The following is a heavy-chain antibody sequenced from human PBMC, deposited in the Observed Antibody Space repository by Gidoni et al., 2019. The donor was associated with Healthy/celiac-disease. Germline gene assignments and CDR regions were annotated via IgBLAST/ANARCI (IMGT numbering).Heavy chain of an antibody. Sequence: QLQLQESGPGLVKPSETLSLTCTVSGGSLSSSCYYWGWIRQPPGKGLEWLGSIYFSGSTYYNPSLKSRVTISVDTSKNQFSLKLSSVTAADTAVYYCARPGGAYDDILTDRFWFDPWGQGTLVTVSS. V-gene: IGHV4-39*01. CDR1: GGSLSSSCYY. CDR3: ARPGGAYDDILTDRFWFDP. CDR2: IYFSGST. J-gene: IGHJ5*02. D-gene: IGHD3-9*01.